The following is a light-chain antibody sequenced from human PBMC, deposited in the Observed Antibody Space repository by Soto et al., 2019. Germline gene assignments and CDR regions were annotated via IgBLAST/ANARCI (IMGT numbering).Light chain of an antibody. CDR1: QTISNW. CDR2: KAS. CDR3: QQYNSYSQT. Sequence: IQMTQSPSTLSESVGDRVTITCQASQTISNWLAWYQQKPGKAPKLLIYKASTLESGVPSRFSGSGSGTEFTLTISSLQPEDFATYYCQQYNSYSQTFGQGTKVDIK. V-gene: IGKV1-5*03. J-gene: IGKJ1*01.